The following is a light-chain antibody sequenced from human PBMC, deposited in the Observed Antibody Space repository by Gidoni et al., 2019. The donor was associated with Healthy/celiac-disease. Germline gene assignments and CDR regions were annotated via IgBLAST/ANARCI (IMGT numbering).Light chain of an antibody. Sequence: SYELTQPPSVSVSPGQTARITCSGDALPKQYAYWSQQKPGQAPGRVIYKDSERPSGIPERFSGSSSGTTVTLTISGVQAEDEADYYCQSADSSGTYPYVFGTGTKVTVL. CDR3: QSADSSGTYPYV. CDR2: KDS. CDR1: ALPKQY. J-gene: IGLJ1*01. V-gene: IGLV3-25*02.